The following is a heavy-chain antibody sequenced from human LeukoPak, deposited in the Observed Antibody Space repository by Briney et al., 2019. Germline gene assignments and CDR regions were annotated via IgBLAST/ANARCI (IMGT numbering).Heavy chain of an antibody. Sequence: ASVKVSCKASGGTFSSYAISWVRQAPGQGLEWMGWISAYNGNTNYAQKLQGRVTMTTDTSTSTAYMELRSLRSDDTAVYYCAREYEWLKDYWGQGTLVTVSS. J-gene: IGHJ4*02. CDR3: AREYEWLKDY. V-gene: IGHV1-18*01. CDR1: GGTFSSYA. D-gene: IGHD3-3*01. CDR2: ISAYNGNT.